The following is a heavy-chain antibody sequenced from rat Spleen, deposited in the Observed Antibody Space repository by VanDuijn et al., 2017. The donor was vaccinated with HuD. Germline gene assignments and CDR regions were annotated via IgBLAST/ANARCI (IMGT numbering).Heavy chain of an antibody. CDR1: GFTFDDYG. J-gene: IGHJ1*01. V-gene: IGHV5-29*01. D-gene: IGHD1-4*01. CDR3: ARKYNYVDWYFDF. CDR2: ISWGGSST. Sequence: EVQLVESDGGLVQPGRSLKLSCAASGFTFDDYGMAWVRQAPKNGLEWVASISWGGSSTYYPDNVKGRFTISRDNAKSTLYLQMDSLRSEDTATYYCARKYNYVDWYFDFWGPGTMVTVSS.